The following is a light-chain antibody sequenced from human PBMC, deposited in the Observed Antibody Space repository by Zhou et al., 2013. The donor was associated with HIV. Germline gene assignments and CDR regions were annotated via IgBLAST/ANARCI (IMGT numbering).Light chain of an antibody. CDR3: QQYGSSPWT. CDR1: QSLNGD. Sequence: EIVMAQSPATLSVFPGERATLSCRAGQSLNGDLAWYQQKPGQTPRLLIYGVSIRAAGIPDRFSGSGSGTDFTLTINRLEPEDSAVYYCQQYGSSPWTFGQGTKVEIK. V-gene: IGKV3-20*01. CDR2: GVS. J-gene: IGKJ1*01.